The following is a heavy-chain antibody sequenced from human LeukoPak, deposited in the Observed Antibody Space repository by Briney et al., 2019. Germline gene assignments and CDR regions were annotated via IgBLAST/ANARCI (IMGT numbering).Heavy chain of an antibody. Sequence: GGSLRLSCAASGFTFSSYAMSWVRQAPGRGLEWVPTISGSGGSTYYADSVKGRFTISRDNSRNMLYLQMNNLRAEDTAVYYCAKDRAALPVTTYNFDFWGQGTLVTVSS. D-gene: IGHD2-2*01. CDR3: AKDRAALPVTTYNFDF. J-gene: IGHJ4*02. V-gene: IGHV3-23*01. CDR2: ISGSGGST. CDR1: GFTFSSYA.